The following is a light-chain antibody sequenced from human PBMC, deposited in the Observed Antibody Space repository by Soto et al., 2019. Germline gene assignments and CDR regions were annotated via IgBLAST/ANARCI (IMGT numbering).Light chain of an antibody. CDR3: QQSYSTPIT. J-gene: IGKJ5*01. Sequence: DVQMTQSPSPLSATVGTRVTITYRASQSISNYLNWYQQKPGEAPKLLIYAAYSLQSGVPSRFSGSGSGTDFTLTISSLQPEDFATYYCQQSYSTPITFGQGTRLEIK. CDR1: QSISNY. V-gene: IGKV1-39*01. CDR2: AAY.